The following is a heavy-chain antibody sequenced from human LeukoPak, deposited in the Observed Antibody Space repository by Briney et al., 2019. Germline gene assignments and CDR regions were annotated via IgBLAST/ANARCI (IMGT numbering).Heavy chain of an antibody. Sequence: PGGSLRLSCAASGFTFSSYSMNWVRQAPGKGLEWVSSISSSSSYIYYADSVKGRFTISRDNAKNSLYLQMNSLRAEDTAVYYCARDPTHYYDSSPDRIRNAFDIWGQGTMVTVSS. D-gene: IGHD3-22*01. CDR1: GFTFSSYS. CDR3: ARDPTHYYDSSPDRIRNAFDI. V-gene: IGHV3-21*01. J-gene: IGHJ3*02. CDR2: ISSSSSYI.